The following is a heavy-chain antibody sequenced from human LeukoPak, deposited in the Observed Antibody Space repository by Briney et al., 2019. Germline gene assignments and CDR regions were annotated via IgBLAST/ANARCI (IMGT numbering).Heavy chain of an antibody. V-gene: IGHV3-23*01. CDR2: INGFGSST. J-gene: IGHJ3*02. Sequence: GGSLRLSCAVSGFRFMSYGMSWVRQAPGKGLEWVSSINGFGSSTYHSDSVQGRFTISRDNSKNILYLEMNNLRVEDAAVYYCVRDAVADRFSAFDIWGQGTMVTVSS. CDR3: VRDAVADRFSAFDI. CDR1: GFRFMSYG. D-gene: IGHD6-19*01.